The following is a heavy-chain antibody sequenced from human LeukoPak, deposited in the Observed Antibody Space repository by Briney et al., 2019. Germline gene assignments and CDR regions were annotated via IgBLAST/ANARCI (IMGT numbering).Heavy chain of an antibody. CDR1: GGSISSGGYY. D-gene: IGHD2-15*01. V-gene: IGHV4-31*03. CDR2: IYYSGST. CDR3: ARDLCSGGSCYYDY. J-gene: IGHJ4*02. Sequence: SQTLSLTCTVSGGSISSGGYYWSWIRQHPGKGLEWIGYIYYSGSTYYNPSLKSRVTKSVDTSKNQFSLKLSSVTAADTAVYYCARDLCSGGSCYYDYWGQGTLVTVSS.